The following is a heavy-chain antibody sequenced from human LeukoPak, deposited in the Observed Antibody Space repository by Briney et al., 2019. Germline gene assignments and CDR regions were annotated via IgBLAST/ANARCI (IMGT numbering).Heavy chain of an antibody. V-gene: IGHV1-46*01. Sequence: ASVKVSCTASGYTFTSYYMHWVRQAPGQGLEWMGIINPSGGSTSYAQKFQGRVTMTRDTSTSTVYMELSSLRSEDTAVYYCASGYSSGWSSGWFDPWGQGTLVTVSS. CDR1: GYTFTSYY. CDR3: ASGYSSGWSSGWFDP. D-gene: IGHD6-19*01. J-gene: IGHJ5*02. CDR2: INPSGGST.